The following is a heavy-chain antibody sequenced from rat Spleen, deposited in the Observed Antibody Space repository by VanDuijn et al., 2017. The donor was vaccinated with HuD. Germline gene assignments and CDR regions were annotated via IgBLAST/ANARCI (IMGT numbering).Heavy chain of an antibody. CDR3: ARDMGAH. Sequence: QVQLMESGPGLVQPSETLSLTCTVSGFSLTSYNVHWVRQPPGKGLEWMGVMWRGGSTDYNSDLKSRLSISRDISKNQVFLKMKMLQSEDTSTYYCARDMGAHWGQGVMVTVSS. CDR1: GFSLTSYN. CDR2: MWRGGST. D-gene: IGHD1-3*01. J-gene: IGHJ2*01. V-gene: IGHV2-45*01.